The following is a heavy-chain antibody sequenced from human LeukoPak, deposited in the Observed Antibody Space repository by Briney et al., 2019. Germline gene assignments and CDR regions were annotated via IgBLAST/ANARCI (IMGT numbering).Heavy chain of an antibody. CDR1: GFTFRSYA. J-gene: IGHJ6*02. D-gene: IGHD3-10*01. CDR2: ISGSGGDT. Sequence: QAGGSLRLSCAASGFTFRSYAIYWVRQAPGKGLEWVSGISGSGGDTYFADSVKDRFTISRDNSKNTLYLQMNSLRAEDTAVYYCANYYTFGRFGELLPNDYYYYYGMDVWGQGTTATVSS. CDR3: ANYYTFGRFGELLPNDYYYYYGMDV. V-gene: IGHV3-23*01.